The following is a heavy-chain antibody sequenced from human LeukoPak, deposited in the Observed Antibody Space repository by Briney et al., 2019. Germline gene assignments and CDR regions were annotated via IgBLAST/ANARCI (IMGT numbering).Heavy chain of an antibody. CDR2: ITRSSSTI. J-gene: IGHJ3*01. D-gene: IGHD2-21*02. Sequence: GGSLRLSCAASGFTFSSYEMNWVRQAPGKGLEWVSYITRSSSTIYYADSVKGRSTISRDNDKNLLYLQMNSLRVEETALYYCAREKTPYCGRDCYAFDVWGQGTMVTVSS. V-gene: IGHV3-48*03. CDR1: GFTFSSYE. CDR3: AREKTPYCGRDCYAFDV.